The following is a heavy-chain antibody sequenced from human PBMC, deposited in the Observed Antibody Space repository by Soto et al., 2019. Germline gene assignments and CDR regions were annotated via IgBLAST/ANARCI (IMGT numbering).Heavy chain of an antibody. V-gene: IGHV1-3*01. Sequence: QVQLVQSGAEVKKPGASVKVSCKASGYTFTSYAMHWVRQAPGQRLEWMGWINAGNGNTKYSQKFQGRVTITRDTSASTAYMELSSLRSEDTAVYYCARGALFDVFWSGSGDYWGQGTLVTVSS. CDR2: INAGNGNT. CDR1: GYTFTSYA. J-gene: IGHJ4*02. D-gene: IGHD3-3*01. CDR3: ARGALFDVFWSGSGDY.